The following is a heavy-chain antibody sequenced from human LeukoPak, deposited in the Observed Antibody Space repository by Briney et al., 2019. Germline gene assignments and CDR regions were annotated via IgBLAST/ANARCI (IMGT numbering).Heavy chain of an antibody. V-gene: IGHV3-21*01. CDR1: GFTFSSYG. CDR3: ARLGYCSSTSCYRQFDY. D-gene: IGHD2-2*02. CDR2: ISSSSSYI. J-gene: IGHJ4*02. Sequence: GGTLRLSCAASGFTFSSYGMSWVRQAPGKGLEWVSSISSSSSYIYYADSVKGRFTISRDNAKNSLYLQMNSLRAEDTAVYYCARLGYCSSTSCYRQFDYWGQGTLVTVSS.